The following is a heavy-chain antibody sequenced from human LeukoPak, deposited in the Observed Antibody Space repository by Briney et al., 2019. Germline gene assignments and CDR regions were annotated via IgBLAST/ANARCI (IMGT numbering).Heavy chain of an antibody. J-gene: IGHJ6*02. CDR2: IYYSGST. V-gene: IGHV4-59*01. CDR3: ARAPARTIFGVVTDYYYGMDV. D-gene: IGHD3-3*01. Sequence: KPSETLSLTCTVSGGSISTYYWSWVRQPAGKGLEWIGYIYYSGSTNYNPSLKSRVTISVDTSKNQFSLKLSSVTAADTAVYYCARAPARTIFGVVTDYYYGMDVWGQGTTVTVSS. CDR1: GGSISTYY.